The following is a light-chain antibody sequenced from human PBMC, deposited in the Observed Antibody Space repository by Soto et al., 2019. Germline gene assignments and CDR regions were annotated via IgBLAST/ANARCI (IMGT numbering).Light chain of an antibody. V-gene: IGKV3-20*01. CDR1: QSISSTY. CDR2: GAS. J-gene: IGKJ4*01. CDR3: QQYSGSPPLT. Sequence: ENVWTQSPGTLSLSPGERATLSCRASQSISSTYLAWYQQKPCQPPRLLMYGASNRATGIPDRFSGSGSGTDFTLTISRLEPEDFAVYYCQQYSGSPPLTFGGGTKVEIK.